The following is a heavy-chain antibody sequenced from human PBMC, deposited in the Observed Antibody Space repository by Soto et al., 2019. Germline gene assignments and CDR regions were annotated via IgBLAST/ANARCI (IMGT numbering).Heavy chain of an antibody. Sequence: SETLSLTCTVSGGSISSYYWSWIRQPPGKGLEWIGYIYYSGSTNYNPSLKSRVTISVDTSKNQFSLKLSSVTAADTAVYYCASSKERLLQPAFLDYYYYGMDVWGQRTTVTAP. CDR2: IYYSGST. CDR1: GGSISSYY. D-gene: IGHD2-21*01. V-gene: IGHV4-59*01. J-gene: IGHJ6*02. CDR3: ASSKERLLQPAFLDYYYYGMDV.